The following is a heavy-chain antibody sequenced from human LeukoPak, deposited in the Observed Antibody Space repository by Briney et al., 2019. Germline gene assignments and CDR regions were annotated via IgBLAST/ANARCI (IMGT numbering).Heavy chain of an antibody. V-gene: IGHV3-23*01. D-gene: IGHD4-11*01. CDR2: ISGSGGST. Sequence: GGSLRLSCAASGFTFSSYAMSWVRQAPGKVLEWVSAISGSGGSTYYADSVKGRFTISRDNSKNTLYLQMNSLRAEDTAVYYCARDRYSNYDFDYWGQGTLVTVSS. CDR3: ARDRYSNYDFDY. CDR1: GFTFSSYA. J-gene: IGHJ4*02.